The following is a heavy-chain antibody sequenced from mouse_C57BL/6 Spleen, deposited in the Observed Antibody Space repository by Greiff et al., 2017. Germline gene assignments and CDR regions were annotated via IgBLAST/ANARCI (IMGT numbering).Heavy chain of an antibody. V-gene: IGHV1-54*01. J-gene: IGHJ4*01. D-gene: IGHD1-2*01. CDR2: INPGSGGT. CDR1: GYAFTNYL. CDR3: ARGSYYGYYAMDY. Sequence: VQLVESGAELVRPGTSVKVSCKASGYAFTNYLIEWVKQRPGQGLEWIGVINPGSGGTNYNEKFKGKATLTADKSSSTAYMQLSSLTSEDSAVYFCARGSYYGYYAMDYWGQGTSVTVSS.